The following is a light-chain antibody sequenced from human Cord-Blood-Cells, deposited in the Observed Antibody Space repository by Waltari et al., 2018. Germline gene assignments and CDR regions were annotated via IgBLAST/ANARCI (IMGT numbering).Light chain of an antibody. Sequence: QSVLTQPPSASGTPGQRVTISCSGSSSNIGSNTVNWYQQLPGTAPKLLIYSNNPRPSGVPDRLSGSKSGTSASLAISGLQSEDEADYYCAAWDDSLNGWVFGGGTKLTVL. V-gene: IGLV1-44*01. J-gene: IGLJ3*02. CDR3: AAWDDSLNGWV. CDR1: SSNIGSNT. CDR2: SNN.